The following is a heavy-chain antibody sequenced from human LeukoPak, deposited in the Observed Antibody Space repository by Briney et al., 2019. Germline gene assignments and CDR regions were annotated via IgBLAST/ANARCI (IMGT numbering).Heavy chain of an antibody. Sequence: GGSLRLSCAASGFTFSSYAMSWVRQAPGKGLEWVSAISGSSSYIYYADSVKGRFTISRDNAKNSLYLQMNSLRAEDTAVYYCARDSYDSSGYLRRFDYWGQGTLVTVSS. CDR1: GFTFSSYA. CDR2: ISGSSSYI. J-gene: IGHJ4*02. V-gene: IGHV3-21*01. D-gene: IGHD3-22*01. CDR3: ARDSYDSSGYLRRFDY.